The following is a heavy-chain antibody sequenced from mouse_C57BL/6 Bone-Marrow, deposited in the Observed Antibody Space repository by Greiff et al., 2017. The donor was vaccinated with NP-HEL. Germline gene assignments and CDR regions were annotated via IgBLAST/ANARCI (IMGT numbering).Heavy chain of an antibody. Sequence: DVHLVESEGGLVQPGSSMKLSCTTSGFTFSDYYMAWVRQVPEKGLDWVANINCDGSSTYYLDSLKSRFIISRDNAKNILYLQMSSLKSEDTATYYCAREGGLRRRTYAMDYWGQGTSVTVSS. CDR2: INCDGSST. CDR3: AREGGLRRRTYAMDY. J-gene: IGHJ4*01. CDR1: GFTFSDYY. V-gene: IGHV5-16*01. D-gene: IGHD2-4*01.